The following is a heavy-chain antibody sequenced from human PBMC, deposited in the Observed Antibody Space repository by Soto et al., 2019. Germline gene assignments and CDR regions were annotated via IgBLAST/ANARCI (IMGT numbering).Heavy chain of an antibody. V-gene: IGHV3-74*01. Sequence: GGSLRLSCAASGFTFGSYWMNWVRQAPGKGLVWVSRIDSDGSSTTYADSVKGRFTTSRDNAKNTLYLQMSSLRVEDTAVYYCARGRPYGMDVWGQGTAVTVSS. CDR2: IDSDGSST. CDR1: GFTFGSYW. CDR3: ARGRPYGMDV. J-gene: IGHJ6*02.